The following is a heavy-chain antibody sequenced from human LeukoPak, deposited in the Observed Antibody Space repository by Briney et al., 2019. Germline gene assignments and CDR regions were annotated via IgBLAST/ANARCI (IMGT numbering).Heavy chain of an antibody. V-gene: IGHV1-2*02. CDR3: ARDGYDFWSGYWYYFDY. Sequence: GASVKVSCKASGYTFTGYYMHWVRQAPGQGLEWMGWINPNSGGTNYAQKFQGRVTMTRDTSISTAYMELSRLRSDDTAVYYCARDGYDFWSGYWYYFDYWGQGTLVTVSS. J-gene: IGHJ4*02. CDR1: GYTFTGYY. D-gene: IGHD3-3*01. CDR2: INPNSGGT.